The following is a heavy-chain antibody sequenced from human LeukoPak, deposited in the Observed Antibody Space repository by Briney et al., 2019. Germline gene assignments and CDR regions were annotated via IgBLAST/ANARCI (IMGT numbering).Heavy chain of an antibody. D-gene: IGHD1-26*01. J-gene: IGHJ4*02. CDR2: ISYDGSNK. V-gene: IGHV3-30*04. Sequence: QAGGSLRLSCAASGFTFSSYAMHWVRQAPGKGLEWVAVISYDGSNKYYADSVKGRFTISRDNSKNTLYLQMNSLRAEDTAVYYCARGGEWELPADYWGQGTLVTVSS. CDR1: GFTFSSYA. CDR3: ARGGEWELPADY.